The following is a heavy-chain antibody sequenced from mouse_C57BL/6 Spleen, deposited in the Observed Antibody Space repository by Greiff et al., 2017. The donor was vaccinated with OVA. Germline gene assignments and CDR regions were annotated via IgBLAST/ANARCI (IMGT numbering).Heavy chain of an antibody. V-gene: IGHV1-82*01. CDR3: ADSSGDY. Sequence: VKLMESGPELVKPGASVKISCKASGHAFSSSWMNWVKQRPGKGLEWIGRIYPGDGDTNYNGKFKGKATLTADKSSSTAYMQLSSLTSEDSAVYFCADSSGDYWGQGTTLTVSS. J-gene: IGHJ2*01. CDR2: IYPGDGDT. CDR1: GHAFSSSW. D-gene: IGHD3-2*02.